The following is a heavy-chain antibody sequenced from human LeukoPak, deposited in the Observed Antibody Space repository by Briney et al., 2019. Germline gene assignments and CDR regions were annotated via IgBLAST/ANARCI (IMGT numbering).Heavy chain of an antibody. J-gene: IGHJ6*02. CDR1: GGSISSGGYY. CDR2: IYYSGST. V-gene: IGHV4-31*03. CDR3: ARDVRGYSPRDYYYGMDV. Sequence: SQTLSLTCTVSGGSISSGGYYWSWIRQHPGKGLEWIGYIYYSGSTYYNPSLKSRVTISVDTSKNQFSLKLSSGTAADTAVYYCARDVRGYSPRDYYYGMDVWGQGTTVTVSS. D-gene: IGHD5-18*01.